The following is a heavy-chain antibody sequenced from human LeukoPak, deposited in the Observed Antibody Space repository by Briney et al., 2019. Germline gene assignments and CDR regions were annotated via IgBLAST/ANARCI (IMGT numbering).Heavy chain of an antibody. V-gene: IGHV4-61*01. CDR1: GASVSSASY. J-gene: IGHJ5*02. Sequence: SETLSLTCTVSGASVSSASYWSWIRQPPGKGVEWIAHIYNGVNTNYNPSLKSRVAISVDTSKNQFSLRLNSVTAADTAVYYCARSRAFNSGAFDPWGQGSLVTVSS. CDR3: ARSRAFNSGAFDP. D-gene: IGHD1-26*01. CDR2: IYNGVNT.